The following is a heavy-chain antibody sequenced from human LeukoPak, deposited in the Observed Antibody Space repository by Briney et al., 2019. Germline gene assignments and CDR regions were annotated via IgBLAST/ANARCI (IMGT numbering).Heavy chain of an antibody. V-gene: IGHV3-30*01. CDR1: GFTFSSYA. CDR3: ARARYSDF. CDR2: ISYDGSNK. J-gene: IGHJ4*02. Sequence: QPGGSLRLSCAASGFTFSSYAMHWVRQAPGKGLEWVAVISYDGSNKYYADSVKGRFTISRDNSKNTLYLQMNSLRAEDTAVYYCARARYSDFWGQGTLVTVSS.